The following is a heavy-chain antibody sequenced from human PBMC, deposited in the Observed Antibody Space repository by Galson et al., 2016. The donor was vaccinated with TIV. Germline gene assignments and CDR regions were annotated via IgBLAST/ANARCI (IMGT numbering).Heavy chain of an antibody. CDR3: VRHKGGYNFGFSLDN. J-gene: IGHJ4*02. V-gene: IGHV5-51*01. CDR2: VYPDDSDT. D-gene: IGHD5-18*01. CDR1: GYTFTNYW. Sequence: QSGAEVKEPEESLKISCKASGYTFTNYWIGWVRQMPGKGLEWMGIVYPDDSDTKYSPSFQGQVTISADKSINTAYLQWTSLKASDTAIYSCVRHKGGYNFGFSLDNWGQGTLVTVSS.